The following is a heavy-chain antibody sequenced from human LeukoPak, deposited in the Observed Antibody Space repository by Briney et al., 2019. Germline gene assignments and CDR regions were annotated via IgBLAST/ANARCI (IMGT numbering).Heavy chain of an antibody. J-gene: IGHJ6*03. Sequence: PSETLSLTCTVSGGSISSYYWSWIRQPPGKGLEWIWYIYTSGSTNYNPSLKSRVTISVDTSNNQFTLKLSSVTAADTAVYYCVRWDYYYYYTDVWGKGTT. V-gene: IGHV4-4*09. CDR1: GGSISSYY. CDR2: IYTSGST. CDR3: VRWDYYYYYTDV.